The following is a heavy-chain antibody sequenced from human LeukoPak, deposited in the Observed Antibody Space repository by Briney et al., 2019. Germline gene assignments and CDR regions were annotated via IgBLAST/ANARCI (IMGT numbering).Heavy chain of an antibody. D-gene: IGHD4-17*01. Sequence: GGSLRLSCAASGFTYSSYWMSWVRQAPGKGLEWVANIKEDGSEKYFVDSVKGRFTISRDNAKNSLYLQMNSLRAEDTAVYYCARMPHYGDLNYSFDYWGQGTLVTVSS. CDR2: IKEDGSEK. CDR1: GFTYSSYW. V-gene: IGHV3-7*01. CDR3: ARMPHYGDLNYSFDY. J-gene: IGHJ4*02.